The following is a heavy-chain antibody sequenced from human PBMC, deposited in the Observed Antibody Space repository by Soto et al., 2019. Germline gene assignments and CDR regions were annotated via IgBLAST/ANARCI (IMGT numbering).Heavy chain of an antibody. CDR2: IIPILGTA. Sequence: SVKVSCKASGGTFSSYTISWVRQAPGQGLEWMGRIIPILGTANYAQKFQGRVTITADESTSTAYMELGSLRSEDTAVYYCAREPKRGDGSTSNWGQGTLVTVSS. CDR1: GGTFSSYT. CDR3: AREPKRGDGSTSN. J-gene: IGHJ4*02. D-gene: IGHD2-2*01. V-gene: IGHV1-69*08.